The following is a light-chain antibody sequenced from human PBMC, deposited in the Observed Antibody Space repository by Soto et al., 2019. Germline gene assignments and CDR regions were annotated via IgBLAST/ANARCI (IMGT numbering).Light chain of an antibody. CDR2: DVS. Sequence: QSALTQPTSVAGSSGQSITISCTGTSSDVGGYNYVSWYQQHPGKAPKLMIYDVSNRPSGVSSRFSGSKSGNTASLTISGLQAEDEADYYCSSYTSSSTRVFGGGTKVTVL. CDR1: SSDVGGYNY. V-gene: IGLV2-14*01. J-gene: IGLJ2*01. CDR3: SSYTSSSTRV.